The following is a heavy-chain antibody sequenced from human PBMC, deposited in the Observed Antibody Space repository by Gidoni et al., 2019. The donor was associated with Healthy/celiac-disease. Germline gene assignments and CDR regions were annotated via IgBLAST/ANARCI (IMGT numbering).Heavy chain of an antibody. Sequence: EVQLVESGGGLVQPGGSLRLSCAASGFTVSSNYMSWVRQAPGKGLEWVSVIYSGGSTYYADSVKGRFTISRDNSKNTLYLQMNSLRAEDTAVYYCARDRNTMVRGVIRETYFDYWGQGTLVTVSS. CDR3: ARDRNTMVRGVIRETYFDY. J-gene: IGHJ4*02. CDR1: GFTVSSNY. D-gene: IGHD3-10*01. V-gene: IGHV3-66*01. CDR2: IYSGGST.